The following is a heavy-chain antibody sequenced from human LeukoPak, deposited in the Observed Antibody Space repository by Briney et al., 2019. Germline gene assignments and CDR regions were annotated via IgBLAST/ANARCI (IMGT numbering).Heavy chain of an antibody. CDR3: ARLGRLTGYYNVLDWFDP. D-gene: IGHD3-9*01. V-gene: IGHV4-38-2*02. J-gene: IGHJ5*02. CDR2: IYLSGST. CDR1: GYSINSGYY. Sequence: SETLSLTCTVSGYSINSGYYWGWIRQPPGKGLEWIGSIYLSGSTYYNPSLKSRVTISVDTSKNQFSLKLSSVTAADTAVYYCARLGRLTGYYNVLDWFDPWGQGTLVTVSS.